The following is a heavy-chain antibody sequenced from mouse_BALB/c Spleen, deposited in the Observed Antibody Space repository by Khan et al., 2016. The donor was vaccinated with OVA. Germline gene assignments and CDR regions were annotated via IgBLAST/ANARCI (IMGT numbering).Heavy chain of an antibody. Sequence: EVQLQESGPGLVKPSQSLSLTCTVTGYSITSDYAWNWIRQFPGNKLEWMGYISYGGRTSYNPSLKSRISITRDTSKNPFFLQLNSVTTEDTATYYCARSVTITTVVATDVDYWGQGTTLTVSS. CDR2: ISYGGRT. J-gene: IGHJ2*01. V-gene: IGHV3-2*02. CDR3: ARSVTITTVVATDVDY. CDR1: GYSITSDYA. D-gene: IGHD1-1*01.